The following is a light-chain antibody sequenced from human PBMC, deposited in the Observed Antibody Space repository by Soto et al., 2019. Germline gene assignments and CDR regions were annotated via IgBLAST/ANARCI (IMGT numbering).Light chain of an antibody. J-gene: IGKJ2*01. CDR2: DAS. V-gene: IGKV3-20*01. CDR3: QQYDNSLYT. Sequence: EIVLTQSPGTLSLSPGERATLSCRASQSVSSSYLAWYQQKPGQAPRLLIYDASARATGIPDRFSGSGSGTDFTLTISRLEPGDFAVYYCQQYDNSLYTFGQGTKLGIK. CDR1: QSVSSSY.